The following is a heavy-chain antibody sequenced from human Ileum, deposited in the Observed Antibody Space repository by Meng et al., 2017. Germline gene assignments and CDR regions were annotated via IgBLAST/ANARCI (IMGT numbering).Heavy chain of an antibody. CDR3: VRHGGKYFDS. Sequence: QVQLQESGPGLWEPSGTLSLPFTVSVGSISSSFNWSWVRQSPGKGLEWIGQIYLAGSPNYNPSLESRVTISVDKSKNQFSLRLTSVTAADTAIFYCVRHGGKYFDSWGQGTLVTVSS. CDR1: VGSISSSFN. D-gene: IGHD2-15*01. J-gene: IGHJ4*02. CDR2: IYLAGSP. V-gene: IGHV4-4*02.